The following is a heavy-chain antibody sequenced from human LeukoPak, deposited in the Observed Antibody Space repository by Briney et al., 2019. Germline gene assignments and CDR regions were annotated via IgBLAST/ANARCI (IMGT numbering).Heavy chain of an antibody. V-gene: IGHV3-30-3*02. CDR1: GFTFSSYA. CDR3: GKSEAYSFAYGIDF. Sequence: GGSLRLSCAASGFTFSSYAMHWVRQAPGKGLEWVAVISYDGSNKYYADSVKGRFTISRDNSKNTLYLQMNSLRAEDTAVYYCGKSEAYSFAYGIDFWGEGTLVTVSS. D-gene: IGHD5-18*01. CDR2: ISYDGSNK. J-gene: IGHJ4*02.